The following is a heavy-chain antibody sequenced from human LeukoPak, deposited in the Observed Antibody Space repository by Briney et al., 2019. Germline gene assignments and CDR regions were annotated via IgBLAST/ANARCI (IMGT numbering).Heavy chain of an antibody. J-gene: IGHJ3*02. CDR1: GFTFSNYA. V-gene: IGHV3-20*01. Sequence: GGSLRLSCAASGFTFSNYAMSWVRQAPGKGLEWVSGINWNGGSTGYADSVKGRFTISRDNAKNSLYLQMNSLRAEDTALYHCARVGGSGWYRGAFDIWGQGTMVTVSS. D-gene: IGHD6-19*01. CDR2: INWNGGST. CDR3: ARVGGSGWYRGAFDI.